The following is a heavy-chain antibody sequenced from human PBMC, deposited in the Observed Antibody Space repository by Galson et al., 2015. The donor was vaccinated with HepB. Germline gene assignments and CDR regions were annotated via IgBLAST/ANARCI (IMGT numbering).Heavy chain of an antibody. D-gene: IGHD3-22*01. Sequence: SETLSLTCTVSGGSISSSSYYWGWIRQPPGKGLEWIGSIYYSGSTYYNPSLKSRVTISVDTSKNQFSLKLSSVTAADTAVYYCARNPQYYYDSSGYYLYYFDYWGQGTLVTVSS. CDR1: GGSISSSSYY. CDR3: ARNPQYYYDSSGYYLYYFDY. CDR2: IYYSGST. V-gene: IGHV4-39*01. J-gene: IGHJ4*02.